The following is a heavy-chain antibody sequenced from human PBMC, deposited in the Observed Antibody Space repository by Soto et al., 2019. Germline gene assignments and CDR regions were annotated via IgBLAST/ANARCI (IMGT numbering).Heavy chain of an antibody. Sequence: ASVKVSCKASGGTFSSYTISWVRQAPGQGLEWMGRIIPILGIANYAQKFQGRVTITADKSTSTAYMELSSLRSEDTAVYYCARDKTAYSGSYFGAYWGQGTLVTVSS. D-gene: IGHD1-26*01. CDR1: GGTFSSYT. CDR3: ARDKTAYSGSYFGAY. J-gene: IGHJ4*02. V-gene: IGHV1-69*04. CDR2: IIPILGIA.